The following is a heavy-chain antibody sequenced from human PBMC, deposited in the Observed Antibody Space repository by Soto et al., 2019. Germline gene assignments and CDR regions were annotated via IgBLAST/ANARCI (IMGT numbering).Heavy chain of an antibody. CDR3: ARVRYSSGWYALYYFDY. J-gene: IGHJ4*02. V-gene: IGHV1-69*01. CDR2: IIPIFGTA. Sequence: QVQLVQSGAEVKKPGSSVKVSCKASEGTFSSYAISWVRQAPGQGLEWVGGIIPIFGTANYAQKFQGRVTITADESTSTAYMELSSLRSEDTAVYYCARVRYSSGWYALYYFDYWGQGTLVTVSS. D-gene: IGHD6-19*01. CDR1: EGTFSSYA.